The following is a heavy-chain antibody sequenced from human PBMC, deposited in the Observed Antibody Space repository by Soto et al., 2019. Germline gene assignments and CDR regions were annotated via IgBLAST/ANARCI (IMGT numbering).Heavy chain of an antibody. V-gene: IGHV3-23*01. Sequence: ESGGGLVQPGGSLRLSCAASGFTFSNYAMSWVRQAPGKGLGWVSAIIGSGGGTYYADSVKGRFTISRDNSKSTLYLQMNSLRAEDTAVYYCAIDIVVVPTAIVRDYWGQGTLVTVSS. J-gene: IGHJ4*02. D-gene: IGHD2-2*01. CDR2: IIGSGGGT. CDR1: GFTFSNYA. CDR3: AIDIVVVPTAIVRDY.